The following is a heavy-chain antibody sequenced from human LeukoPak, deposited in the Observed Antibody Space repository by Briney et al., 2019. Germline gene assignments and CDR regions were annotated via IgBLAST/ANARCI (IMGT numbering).Heavy chain of an antibody. CDR3: ASSMTVGTFDY. Sequence: SETLSLTCTVSGGSISSYYWSWIRQPPGKGLEWIGYIYYSGSTNYNPSLKSRVTISVDTSKNQFSLKLSSVTAADTAVYYCASSMTVGTFDYWGQGTLVTVSS. D-gene: IGHD1-1*01. CDR1: GGSISSYY. CDR2: IYYSGST. V-gene: IGHV4-59*01. J-gene: IGHJ4*02.